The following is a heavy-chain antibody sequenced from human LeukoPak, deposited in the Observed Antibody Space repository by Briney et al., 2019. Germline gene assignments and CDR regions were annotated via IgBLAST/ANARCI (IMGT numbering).Heavy chain of an antibody. V-gene: IGHV4-4*02. CDR2: IYHSGST. J-gene: IGHJ1*01. CDR3: AREEYGEEVGGMSGNFQH. Sequence: SETLSLTCVVSGGSISSSNWWSWVRQPPGKGLEWIGEIYHSGSTNYNPSLKSRVTISVDKSKNQFSLKVSSVTAADTAVYYCAREEYGEEVGGMSGNFQHWGQGTLVTVSS. CDR1: GGSISSSNW. D-gene: IGHD1-26*01.